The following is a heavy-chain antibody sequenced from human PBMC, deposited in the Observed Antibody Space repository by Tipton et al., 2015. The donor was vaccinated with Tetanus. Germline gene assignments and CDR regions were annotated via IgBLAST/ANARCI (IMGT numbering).Heavy chain of an antibody. D-gene: IGHD4-17*01. Sequence: TLSLTCAVYGGSFSNYFWRWIRQPPGKGLEWIGEISPSGNTNYNPFLKSRVTISADTSRNQFSLTLSSVTAADTAVYYCARVLPVNRAGWGQGTLVTVSS. V-gene: IGHV4-34*01. CDR3: ARVLPVNRAG. J-gene: IGHJ4*02. CDR1: GGSFSNYF. CDR2: ISPSGNT.